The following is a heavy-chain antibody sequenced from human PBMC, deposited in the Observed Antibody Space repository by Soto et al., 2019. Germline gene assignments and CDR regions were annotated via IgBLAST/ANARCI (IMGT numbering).Heavy chain of an antibody. Sequence: SQTLSLTCTVAGGSISSGGYYWSWIRQHPGKGLEWIGYIYYSGSTYYNPSLKSRVTISVDTSKNQFSLKLSSVTAADTAVYYCAGVLELLGSRWFDPWGQGTLVTVSS. CDR1: GGSISSGGYY. CDR3: AGVLELLGSRWFDP. J-gene: IGHJ5*02. D-gene: IGHD1-7*01. CDR2: IYYSGST. V-gene: IGHV4-31*03.